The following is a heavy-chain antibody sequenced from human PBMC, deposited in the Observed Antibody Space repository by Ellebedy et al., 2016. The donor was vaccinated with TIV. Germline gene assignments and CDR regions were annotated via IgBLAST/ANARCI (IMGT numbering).Heavy chain of an antibody. V-gene: IGHV7-4-1*02. J-gene: IGHJ5*02. CDR3: AKDEAMNGGAYLDP. CDR1: GYTFTNYA. D-gene: IGHD3-16*01. Sequence: AASVKVSCKASGYTFTNYAINWVRQAPGQGLEHMGWINTNTGSATYAQGFAGRFVFSIDTSVSSAYLQISGLKTEDNAFYYCAKDEAMNGGAYLDPWGQGTLVSVSS. CDR2: INTNTGSA.